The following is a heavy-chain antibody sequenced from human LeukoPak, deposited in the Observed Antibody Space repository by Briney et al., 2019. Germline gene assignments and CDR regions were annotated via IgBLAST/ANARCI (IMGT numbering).Heavy chain of an antibody. Sequence: PGGSLRLSCAVSGFTFSSYNMNWVRQAPGKGLEWVSSISFSSNYIYYADSLKGRFTISRDNAKNSLYLQMNSLRAEDTAVYYCARDGTFYYGSGSYLSDYWGQGTLVTVSS. CDR3: ARDGTFYYGSGSYLSDY. D-gene: IGHD3-10*01. V-gene: IGHV3-21*01. J-gene: IGHJ4*02. CDR1: GFTFSSYN. CDR2: ISFSSNYI.